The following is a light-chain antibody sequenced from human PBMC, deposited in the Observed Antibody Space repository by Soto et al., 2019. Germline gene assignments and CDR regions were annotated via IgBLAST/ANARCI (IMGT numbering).Light chain of an antibody. CDR1: QSISSW. V-gene: IGKV1-5*03. Sequence: DIQMTQSPSTLSASVGDRVIITCRASQSISSWLAWYQKKPGKAPKLLIYKASSLESGVPSRFSGSGSETEFTLTISSLRPDDFATYYCQQYNSYPWTFGQGTKVEIK. CDR2: KAS. CDR3: QQYNSYPWT. J-gene: IGKJ1*01.